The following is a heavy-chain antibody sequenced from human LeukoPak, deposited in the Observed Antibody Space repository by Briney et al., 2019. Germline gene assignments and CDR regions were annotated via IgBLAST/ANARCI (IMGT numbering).Heavy chain of an antibody. V-gene: IGHV1-3*01. J-gene: IGHJ4*02. CDR3: ARDRGYGISYYFDY. CDR2: INAGNGNT. CDR1: GYTFTSYA. Sequence: SVKVSCKASGYTFTSYAMHWVRQAPGQRLEWMGWINAGNGNTKYSQKFQGRVTITRDTSASTAYMELSSLRSEDTAVYYCARDRGYGISYYFDYWGQGTLVTVSS. D-gene: IGHD6-25*01.